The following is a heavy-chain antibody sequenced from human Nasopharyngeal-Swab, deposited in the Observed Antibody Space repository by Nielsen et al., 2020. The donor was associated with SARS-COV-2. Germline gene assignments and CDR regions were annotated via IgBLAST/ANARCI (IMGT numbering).Heavy chain of an antibody. V-gene: IGHV3-48*01. Sequence: GGSLRLSCADSGLTFSNNPVNWVRRAPGKGLEWVSHIRSDTTTIRYADSVKGRFTISRDNARNSVYLQMNSLRAEDTAVYYCARNDFWSGYYTSWFDPWGQGTLVTVSS. CDR2: IRSDTTTI. CDR3: ARNDFWSGYYTSWFDP. CDR1: GLTFSNNP. J-gene: IGHJ5*02. D-gene: IGHD3-3*01.